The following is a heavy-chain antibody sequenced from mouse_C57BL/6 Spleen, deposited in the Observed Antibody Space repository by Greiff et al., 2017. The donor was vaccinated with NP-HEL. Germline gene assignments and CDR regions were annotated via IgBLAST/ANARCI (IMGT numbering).Heavy chain of an antibody. J-gene: IGHJ4*01. D-gene: IGHD1-1*02. CDR1: GYTFTSYW. V-gene: IGHV1-53*01. Sequence: VQLQQPGTELVKPGASVKLSCKASGYTFTSYWMHWVKQRPGQGLEWIGNINPSNGGTNYIEKFKSKATLTVDKSTRTAYMQLSSLTSEDSAIYYCARGGNFAMDYWGQGTSVTVSS. CDR3: ARGGNFAMDY. CDR2: INPSNGGT.